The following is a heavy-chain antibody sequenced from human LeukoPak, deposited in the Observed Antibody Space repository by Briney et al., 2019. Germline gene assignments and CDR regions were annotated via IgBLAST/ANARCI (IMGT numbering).Heavy chain of an antibody. CDR1: GYTFTSYG. J-gene: IGHJ5*02. D-gene: IGHD7-27*01. V-gene: IGHV1-18*01. CDR2: ISAYNGNT. CDR3: ARARPNWGSSSNWFDP. Sequence: ASVKVSCKASGYTFTSYGISWVRQAPGQGLEWMGWISAYNGNTNYAQKLQGRVTMTTDTSTSAAYKELRSLRSDDTAVYYCARARPNWGSSSNWFDPWGQGTLVTVSS.